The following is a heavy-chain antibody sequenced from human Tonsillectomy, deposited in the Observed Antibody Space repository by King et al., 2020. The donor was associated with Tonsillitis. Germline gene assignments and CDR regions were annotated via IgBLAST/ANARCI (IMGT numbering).Heavy chain of an antibody. CDR2: INHSGST. Sequence: VQLQQWGAGLVKPSETLSLTCAVYGGSLSGYYWSWIRQPPGKGLEWIGEINHSGSTNSNPSLKSRVTISIDTSKNQFSLKLSSVTAADTAVYYCARGHYGGNPANYWGQGTLVTVSS. J-gene: IGHJ4*02. CDR1: GGSLSGYY. D-gene: IGHD4-23*01. V-gene: IGHV4-34*01. CDR3: ARGHYGGNPANY.